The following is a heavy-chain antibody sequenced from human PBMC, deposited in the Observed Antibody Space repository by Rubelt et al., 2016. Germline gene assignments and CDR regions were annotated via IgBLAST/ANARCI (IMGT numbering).Heavy chain of an antibody. CDR1: GFTFSLYG. J-gene: IGHJ2*01. V-gene: IGHV3-30*03. Sequence: QVQLVETGGGVVQPGRSLRLSCAASGFTFSLYGLHWVRQAPGTGLEWVAVVSYDGGDKYYADSVKGRFTISRDNSKNTLYLRMNRLRAEDTARHDCARLSPYLYFDLWGRGTPVTVSS. CDR2: VSYDGGDK. CDR3: ARLSPYLYFDL.